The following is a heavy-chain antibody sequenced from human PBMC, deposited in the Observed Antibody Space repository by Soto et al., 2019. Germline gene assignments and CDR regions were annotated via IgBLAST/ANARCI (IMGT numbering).Heavy chain of an antibody. CDR1: GFSLSTSGVG. CDR3: ASSVGYYYGSGAFDY. Sequence: QITLKESGPPLVKPTQTLTLTCTFSGFSLSTSGVGVGWIRQPPGKALEWLALIYWDDDKRYSPSLKSRLTITKDTSKNQVVLTMTNMDPVDTATYYCASSVGYYYGSGAFDYWGQGTLVTVSS. CDR2: IYWDDDK. V-gene: IGHV2-5*02. D-gene: IGHD3-10*01. J-gene: IGHJ4*02.